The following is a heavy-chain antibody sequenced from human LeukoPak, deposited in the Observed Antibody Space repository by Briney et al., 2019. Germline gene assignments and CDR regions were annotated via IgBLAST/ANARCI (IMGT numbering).Heavy chain of an antibody. J-gene: IGHJ4*02. Sequence: GGSLRLSCAASGFTFSSYWMHWVRQAPGKGLVWVSRINTDGSSTSYADSVKGRFTISRDNAKNSLYLQMDSLRAEDTAVYYCARLGNYDFWSGPSADYWGQGTLVTVSS. CDR2: INTDGSST. V-gene: IGHV3-74*01. CDR1: GFTFSSYW. D-gene: IGHD3-3*01. CDR3: ARLGNYDFWSGPSADY.